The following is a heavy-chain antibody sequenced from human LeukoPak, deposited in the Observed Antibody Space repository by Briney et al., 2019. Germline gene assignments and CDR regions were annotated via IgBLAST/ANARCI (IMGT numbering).Heavy chain of an antibody. CDR1: GFTFSSYG. CDR3: AKPTDGGPAAAGLDY. D-gene: IGHD6-13*01. CDR2: IHHDGRNN. Sequence: GGSLRLSCEASGFTFSSYGMKWVRQAPGKGLEWVGYIHHDGRNNYYADSVKGRFTTSRDNSKKTLFMQMSSLRAEDTAVYYCAKPTDGGPAAAGLDYWGQGTLVTVSS. J-gene: IGHJ4*02. V-gene: IGHV3-30*02.